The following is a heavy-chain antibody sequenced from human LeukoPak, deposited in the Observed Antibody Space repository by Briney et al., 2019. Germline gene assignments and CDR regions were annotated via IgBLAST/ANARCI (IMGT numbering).Heavy chain of an antibody. Sequence: SQTLSLTCNVSGGSISSANMYWSWIRQPPGKALEWIGYISYSGSTYYNASLKSRVTISFDTSNNRFSLKLTSMTAADTAIYFCARVDMATIFDYWGQGALVTVSS. V-gene: IGHV4-30-4*01. CDR3: ARVDMATIFDY. D-gene: IGHD5-24*01. J-gene: IGHJ4*02. CDR1: GGSISSANMY. CDR2: ISYSGST.